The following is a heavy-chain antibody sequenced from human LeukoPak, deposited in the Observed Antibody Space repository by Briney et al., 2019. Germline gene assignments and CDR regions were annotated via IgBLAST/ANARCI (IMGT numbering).Heavy chain of an antibody. CDR1: GFIVTSNY. Sequence: GGSLRLSCAASGFIVTSNYMSWVRQAPGKGLEWVSIIYSGGGAYYADSVKGRFTISRDNSRNTLFLQMNSLRAEDTAMYYCARVFPPNWFDPWGQGTLVTVSS. V-gene: IGHV3-66*01. CDR3: ARVFPPNWFDP. D-gene: IGHD3-10*02. J-gene: IGHJ5*02. CDR2: IYSGGGA.